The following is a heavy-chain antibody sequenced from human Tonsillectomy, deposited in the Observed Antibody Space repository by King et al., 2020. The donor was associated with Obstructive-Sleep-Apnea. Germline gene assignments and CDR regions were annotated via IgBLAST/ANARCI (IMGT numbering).Heavy chain of an antibody. D-gene: IGHD2-2*01. V-gene: IGHV4-39*01. CDR1: GGSISSSSYY. CDR3: ASPGYCTTTTCYAHFQH. CDR2: IYHTGTT. J-gene: IGHJ1*01. Sequence: QLQESGPGLVKPSETLSLTCTVSGGSISSSSYYWGWIRQPPGKGLEWIGTIYHTGTTYYNPSLKSPVTVSVDTPKNQFSLKLSSMTAADTAMYYCASPGYCTTTTCYAHFQHWGQGTLVTVSS.